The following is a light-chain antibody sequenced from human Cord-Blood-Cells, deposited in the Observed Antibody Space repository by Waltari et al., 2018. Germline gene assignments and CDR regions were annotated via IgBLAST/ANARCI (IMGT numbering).Light chain of an antibody. CDR3: QQYGSSPPYT. CDR2: GAS. Sequence: EIVLPQSPGTLSLSPGERATLSCRASQSVSRSYLAWYQQKPGQAPRRLIYGASSRATGIPDRFSGSGSGTDFTLTISRLEPEDFAVYYCQQYGSSPPYTFGQGTKLEIK. CDR1: QSVSRSY. J-gene: IGKJ2*01. V-gene: IGKV3-20*01.